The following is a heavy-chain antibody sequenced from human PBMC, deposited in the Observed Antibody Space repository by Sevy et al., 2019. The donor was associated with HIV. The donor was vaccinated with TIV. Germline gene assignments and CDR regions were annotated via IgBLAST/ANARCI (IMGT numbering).Heavy chain of an antibody. Sequence: GESLKISCKGSGYTFTNYWIGWVRQMPGKGLEWMGIIYPGDSDTRYSPSFQGQVTISVGKSISTAYLQWSSLKASDTAIFYCARGARGTLPSYYYYTMDIWGQGTTVTVSS. J-gene: IGHJ6*02. D-gene: IGHD1-1*01. CDR2: IYPGDSDT. V-gene: IGHV5-51*01. CDR1: GYTFTNYW. CDR3: ARGARGTLPSYYYYTMDI.